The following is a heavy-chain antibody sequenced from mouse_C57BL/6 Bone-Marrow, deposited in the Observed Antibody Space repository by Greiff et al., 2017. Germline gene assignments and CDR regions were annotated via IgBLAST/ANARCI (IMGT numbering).Heavy chain of an antibody. D-gene: IGHD1-1*01. Sequence: EVKVEESGGGLVKPGGSLKLSCAASGFTFSSYTMSWVRQTPEKRLEWVATISGGGGNTYYPDSVKGRFTISRDNAKNTLYLQRSSLRSEDTALYYCASQIHPVTTVADYAMDYWGQGTSVTVSS. V-gene: IGHV5-9*01. CDR3: ASQIHPVTTVADYAMDY. J-gene: IGHJ4*01. CDR2: ISGGGGNT. CDR1: GFTFSSYT.